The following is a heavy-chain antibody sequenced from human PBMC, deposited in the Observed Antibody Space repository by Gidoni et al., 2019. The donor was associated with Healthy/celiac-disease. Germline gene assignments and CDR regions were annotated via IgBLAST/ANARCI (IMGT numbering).Heavy chain of an antibody. V-gene: IGHV3-21*01. CDR2: ISSSSSYI. J-gene: IGHJ6*02. Sequence: EVQLVESGGGLVKPGGSLRLSCAASGFTFSSYSMNWVRRAPGKGLEWVSSISSSSSYIYYADSVKGRFNISRDNAKNSLYLQMNSLRAEDTAVYYCARATVYDFWSGYYSDYYYGMDVWGQGTTVTVSS. CDR1: GFTFSSYS. D-gene: IGHD3-3*01. CDR3: ARATVYDFWSGYYSDYYYGMDV.